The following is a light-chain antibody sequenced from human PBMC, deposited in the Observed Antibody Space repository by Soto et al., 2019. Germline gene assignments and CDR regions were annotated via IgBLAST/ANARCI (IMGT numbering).Light chain of an antibody. J-gene: IGKJ3*01. CDR1: QSISAN. CDR2: GAS. CDR3: QQYNNWPQGWFT. Sequence: EIVLTQSPGTLSLSPGERATLSCRASQSISANYLAWYQQKPGQAPRLLIYGASTRATGIPARFSGSGSGTEFTLTISSLQSEDFAVYYCQQYNNWPQGWFTFGPGTKVDIK. V-gene: IGKV3-15*01.